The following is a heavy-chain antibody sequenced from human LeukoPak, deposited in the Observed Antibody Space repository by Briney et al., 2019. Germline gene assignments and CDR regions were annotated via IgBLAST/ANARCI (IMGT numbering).Heavy chain of an antibody. CDR1: GGSISSYY. CDR3: ASAYDFWTTFDH. J-gene: IGHJ5*02. CDR2: IYYSGST. Sequence: KPSETLSLTCTVSGGSISSYYWSWIRQPPGKGLEWIGYIYYSGSTNYNPSLKSRVTISVDTSKNQFPLKLSSVTAADTAVYYCASAYDFWTTFDHWGQGTIVIVSS. V-gene: IGHV4-59*01. D-gene: IGHD3-3*01.